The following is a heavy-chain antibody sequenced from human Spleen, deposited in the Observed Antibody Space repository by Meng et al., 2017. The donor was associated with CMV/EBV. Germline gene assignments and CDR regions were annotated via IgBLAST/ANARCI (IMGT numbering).Heavy chain of an antibody. CDR3: ARLMSGYGNNVVAFGS. V-gene: IGHV1-8*01. D-gene: IGHD6-25*01. J-gene: IGHJ4*02. Sequence: QVKLVQSVAVVKTPGASVKVPCKASGYTFTTHDIQWVRQATGQGLEWMECMKLNSGNTDYEQQFQNRVPMIMNASISTAYMELSSLRSEDTTVYYCARLMSGYGNNVVAFGSWGQGTLVTVSS. CDR1: GYTFTTHD. CDR2: MKLNSGNT.